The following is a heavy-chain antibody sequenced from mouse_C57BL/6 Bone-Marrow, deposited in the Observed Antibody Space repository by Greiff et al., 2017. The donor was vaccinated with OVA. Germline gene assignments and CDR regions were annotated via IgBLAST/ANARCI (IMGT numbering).Heavy chain of an antibody. CDR1: GFTFSSYA. Sequence: EVKLVESGGGLVKPGGSLKLSCAASGFTFSSYAMSWVRQTPEKRLEWVATISDGGSYTYYPDNVKGRFTISRDNAKNNLYLQMSHLKSEDTAMYYCARDTTVVALGYWGQGTTLTVSS. CDR3: ARDTTVVALGY. V-gene: IGHV5-4*01. CDR2: ISDGGSYT. D-gene: IGHD1-1*01. J-gene: IGHJ2*01.